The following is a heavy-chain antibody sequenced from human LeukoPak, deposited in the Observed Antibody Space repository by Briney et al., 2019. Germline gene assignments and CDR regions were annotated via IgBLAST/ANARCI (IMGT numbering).Heavy chain of an antibody. CDR1: GFTFDDYG. CDR3: AKEIDYDSSGYYSNFDY. Sequence: GGSLRLSCAASGFTFDDYGMSWVRQAPGKGLEWVSGINWNGGSTGYADSVKGRFTISRDNAKNSLYLQMNSLRAEDTALYYCAKEIDYDSSGYYSNFDYWGQGTLVTVSS. D-gene: IGHD3-22*01. V-gene: IGHV3-20*04. CDR2: INWNGGST. J-gene: IGHJ4*02.